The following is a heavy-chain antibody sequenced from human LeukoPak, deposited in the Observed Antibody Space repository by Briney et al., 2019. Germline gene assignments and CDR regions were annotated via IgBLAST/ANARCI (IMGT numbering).Heavy chain of an antibody. CDR1: GFTFNNYA. CDR3: TKAPLRSCSGAFCYPFDY. V-gene: IGHV3-23*01. Sequence: GGSLRLSCEASGFTFNNYAMSWVRQTPGKGLEWVAATVGGRPDTYHADSVKGRFTVSRDDSRSTLFLQMNSLRVEDTAVYYCTKAPLRSCSGAFCYPFDYWGQGILVTVSS. J-gene: IGHJ4*02. D-gene: IGHD2-8*02. CDR2: TVGGRPDT.